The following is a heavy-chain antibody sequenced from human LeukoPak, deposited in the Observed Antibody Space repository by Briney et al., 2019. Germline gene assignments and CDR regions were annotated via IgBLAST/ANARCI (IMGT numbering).Heavy chain of an antibody. CDR1: GFTFSDYY. J-gene: IGHJ6*02. Sequence: GGSLRLSCAASGFTFSDYYMSWIRQALGKGLEWVSYISGSDNTIYYADSVKGRFTISRDNAKNSLFLQMNSLRAEDTAAYYCARRNAYCSSTSCSRASYYYYGMDVWGQGTTVAVSS. CDR3: ARRNAYCSSTSCSRASYYYYGMDV. CDR2: ISGSDNTI. D-gene: IGHD2-2*01. V-gene: IGHV3-11*01.